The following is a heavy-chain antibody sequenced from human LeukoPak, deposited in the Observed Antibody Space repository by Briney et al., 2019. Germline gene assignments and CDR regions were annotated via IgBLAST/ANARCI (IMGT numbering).Heavy chain of an antibody. J-gene: IGHJ4*02. CDR1: GFAFDDFA. V-gene: IGHV3-49*04. CDR3: SRNGLVDFDY. CDR2: IRRRAYGGAA. Sequence: GGSLRPSCTTSGFAFDDFAMSWVRQPAGKGLEWVGFIRRRAYGGAAEYAASVKGRFIISRDDSKGIAYLQMNSLKTEVTAVYYCSRNGLVDFDYWGQGSRVIVSP.